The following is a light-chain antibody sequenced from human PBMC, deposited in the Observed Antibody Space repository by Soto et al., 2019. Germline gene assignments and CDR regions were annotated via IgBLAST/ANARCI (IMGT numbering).Light chain of an antibody. CDR1: QSVGSS. V-gene: IGKV3-20*01. Sequence: EIVLTQSPATLSLSPGERATLSCRASQSVGSSLAWYQQKPGQAPRLLIYGASNRATGIPDRFSGSGSGTDFTLTISRLEPEDFAVYYCQQYGSSGTFGQGTKVEIK. J-gene: IGKJ1*01. CDR3: QQYGSSGT. CDR2: GAS.